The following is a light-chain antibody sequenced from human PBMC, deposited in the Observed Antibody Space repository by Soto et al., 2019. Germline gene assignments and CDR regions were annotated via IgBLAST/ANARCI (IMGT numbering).Light chain of an antibody. CDR2: AAS. J-gene: IGKJ5*01. CDR1: QGISKW. Sequence: DIQMTQSPSFVSAFVGDRVTITCRASQGISKWLAWYQQKPGKAPKLLIYAASILQSGVPSRFSGSGSGTDFTLTISRLQPEDFGTYYCQQANSFPITFGQGTRLEIK. CDR3: QQANSFPIT. V-gene: IGKV1-12*01.